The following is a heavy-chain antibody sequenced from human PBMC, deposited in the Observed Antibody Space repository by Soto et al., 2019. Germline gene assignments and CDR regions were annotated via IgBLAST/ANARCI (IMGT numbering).Heavy chain of an antibody. V-gene: IGHV4-30-2*01. Sequence: SETLSLTCAVSGGSISSGGSSWSWIRQPPGKGLEWIGYIYHSGSTYYNPSLKSRVTISVDRSKNQFSLKLSSVTAADTAVYYCARGRKIFGVANWFDPWGQGTLVTVSS. CDR3: ARGRKIFGVANWFDP. D-gene: IGHD3-3*01. J-gene: IGHJ5*02. CDR1: GGSISSGGSS. CDR2: IYHSGST.